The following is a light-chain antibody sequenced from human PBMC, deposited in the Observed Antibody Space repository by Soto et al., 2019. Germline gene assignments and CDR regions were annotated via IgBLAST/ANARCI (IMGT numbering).Light chain of an antibody. CDR2: KAS. V-gene: IGKV1-5*03. CDR1: QSLNIW. Sequence: DIEMTQSPSTLSASVGDRITITCRATQSLNIWLAWYQQKPGKAPKLLISKASSLESGVPSRFSGSGSGTEFSLTISSLQPEDFATYYCQQSYSTPRTFGQGTKVEIK. J-gene: IGKJ1*01. CDR3: QQSYSTPRT.